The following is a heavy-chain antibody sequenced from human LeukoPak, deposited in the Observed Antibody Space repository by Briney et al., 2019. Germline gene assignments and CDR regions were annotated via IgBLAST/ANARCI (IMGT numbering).Heavy chain of an antibody. J-gene: IGHJ6*03. CDR2: IRYDGSNK. V-gene: IGHV3-30*02. Sequence: GSLRLSCAASGFTFSSYGMHWVRQAPGKGLEWVAFIRYDGSNKYYADSVKGRFTISRDHSKNTLYLQMNSLRAEDAAVYYCAKDAIVVPGLDYYYYMDVWGKGTTVTVSS. CDR3: AKDAIVVPGLDYYYYMDV. CDR1: GFTFSSYG. D-gene: IGHD2-2*01.